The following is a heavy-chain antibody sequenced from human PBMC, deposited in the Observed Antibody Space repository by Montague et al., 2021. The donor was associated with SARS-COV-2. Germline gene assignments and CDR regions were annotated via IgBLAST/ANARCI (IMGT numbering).Heavy chain of an antibody. J-gene: IGHJ5*02. Sequence: SETLSLTCTASGGSISSSSYYWGWIRQPPGKGLEWIGSIYYSGSTYYNPSLKSRVTISVDTSKNQCSLKLSSVTAADTAVYYCARQKMASVTIFGVVMHDRWFDHWGQGILVAVSS. D-gene: IGHD3-3*01. V-gene: IGHV4-39*01. CDR3: ARQKMASVTIFGVVMHDRWFDH. CDR2: IYYSGST. CDR1: GGSISSSSYY.